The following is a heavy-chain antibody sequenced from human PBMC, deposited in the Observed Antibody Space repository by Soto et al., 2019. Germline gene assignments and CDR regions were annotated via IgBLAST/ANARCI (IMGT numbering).Heavy chain of an antibody. CDR2: IWYDGSNK. Sequence: QVQLVESGGGVVQPGRSLRLSCAASGFTFSSYGMHWVRQAPGKGLEWVAVIWYDGSNKYYADSVKGRFTISRDNSKNTLYLQMNSLRAEDTAVYYCARVRGEFNYYYYGMDVWGQGTTVTVSS. CDR1: GFTFSSYG. D-gene: IGHD3-16*01. CDR3: ARVRGEFNYYYYGMDV. J-gene: IGHJ6*02. V-gene: IGHV3-33*01.